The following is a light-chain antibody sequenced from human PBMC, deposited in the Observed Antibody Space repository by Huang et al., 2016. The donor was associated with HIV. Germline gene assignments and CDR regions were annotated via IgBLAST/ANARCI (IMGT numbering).Light chain of an antibody. V-gene: IGKV3D-15*01. CDR2: ATS. Sequence: EIVMTQSPATLSVSPGETVALSCRASQSLSVNLAWYQHKPCHTPRLLSYATSIRAAGVPGRFSGSGSGSEFTLTISSLLSEDSAVYYCQHYNDWPRTFGQGTKLEIK. CDR3: QHYNDWPRT. CDR1: QSLSVN. J-gene: IGKJ2*01.